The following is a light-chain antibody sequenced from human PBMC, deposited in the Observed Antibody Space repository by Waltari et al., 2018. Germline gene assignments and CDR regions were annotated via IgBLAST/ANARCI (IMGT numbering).Light chain of an antibody. CDR1: QNIDAS. V-gene: IGKV3-15*01. CDR3: QQFHTWPLT. Sequence: EIVMTQSPETLSVSPGQRVTLSCRASQNIDASLAWHQQRPGQAPRVLISGASYRVTGIPDRFSGGGSGTEFTLTISSLQSEDVAIYYWQQFHTWPLTFGGGTKVEIK. CDR2: GAS. J-gene: IGKJ4*01.